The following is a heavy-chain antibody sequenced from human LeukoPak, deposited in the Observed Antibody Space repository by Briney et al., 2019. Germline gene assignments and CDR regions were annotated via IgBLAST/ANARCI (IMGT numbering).Heavy chain of an antibody. Sequence: GGSLRLSCAASGFTFSSYEMNWVRQAPGKGLEWVSYISSSGSTIYYADSVRGRFTISRDNAKNSLYLQMNSLRAEDTAVYYCARDSLPYDYVWGSYRFFDPWGQGTLVTVSS. D-gene: IGHD3-16*02. V-gene: IGHV3-48*03. CDR3: ARDSLPYDYVWGSYRFFDP. J-gene: IGHJ5*02. CDR2: ISSSGSTI. CDR1: GFTFSSYE.